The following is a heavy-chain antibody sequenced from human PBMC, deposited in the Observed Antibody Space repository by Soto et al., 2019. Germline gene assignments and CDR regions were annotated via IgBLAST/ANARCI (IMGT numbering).Heavy chain of an antibody. J-gene: IGHJ4*02. D-gene: IGHD6-19*01. CDR3: AKDKLAVAVAAPFDY. CDR1: GFTFSIYG. CDR2: ISYDGSNK. V-gene: IGHV3-30*18. Sequence: GGSLRLSCAASGFTFSIYGMHWVRQAPGKGLEWVAVISYDGSNKYYADSVKGRFTISRDNSKNTLYLQMNSLRAEDTAVYYCAKDKLAVAVAAPFDYWGQGTLVTVSS.